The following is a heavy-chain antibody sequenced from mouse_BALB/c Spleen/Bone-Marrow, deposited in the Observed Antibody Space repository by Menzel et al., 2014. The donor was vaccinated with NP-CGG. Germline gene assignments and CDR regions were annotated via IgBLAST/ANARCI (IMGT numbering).Heavy chain of an antibody. CDR1: GYTFTSYY. CDR2: INPSNGGT. J-gene: IGHJ4*01. V-gene: IGHV1S81*02. Sequence: EQLQQSGAELVKPGASVKLSCKASGYTFTSYYMYWVKQRPGQGLEWFGEINPSNGGTNFNEKFKNKATLTVDKSSSTAYMQLSSLTSEDSVVYYCSRGRRDALDYWGQGTSVTVSS. CDR3: SRGRRDALDY.